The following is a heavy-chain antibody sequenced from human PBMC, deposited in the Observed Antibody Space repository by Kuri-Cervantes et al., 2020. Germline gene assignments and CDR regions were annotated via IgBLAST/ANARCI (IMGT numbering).Heavy chain of an antibody. J-gene: IGHJ4*02. CDR2: MNPNSGNT. V-gene: IGHV1-8*02. CDR1: GYTFTSYD. CDR3: ARGPRWPHPYYFDY. D-gene: IGHD4-23*01. Sequence: ASVKVSCKASGYTFTSYDINWVRQATGQGLEWMGWMNPNSGNTGYAQKFQGRVTMTRNTSISTAYMELSSLRSEDTAVYYCARGPRWPHPYYFDYWGQGTLVTVSS.